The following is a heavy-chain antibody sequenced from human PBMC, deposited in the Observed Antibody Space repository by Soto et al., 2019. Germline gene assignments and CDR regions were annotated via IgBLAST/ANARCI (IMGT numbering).Heavy chain of an antibody. J-gene: IGHJ4*02. CDR2: IVVGSGNT. V-gene: IGHV1-58*01. D-gene: IGHD3-22*01. CDR1: GFTFTSSA. Sequence: AASVKVSCKASGFTFTSSAVQWVRQARGQRLEWIGWIVVGSGNTNYAQKFQERVTITRDMSTSTAYMELSSLRSEDTAVYYCAALSYYYDSSGNLDYWGQGTLVTVSS. CDR3: AALSYYYDSSGNLDY.